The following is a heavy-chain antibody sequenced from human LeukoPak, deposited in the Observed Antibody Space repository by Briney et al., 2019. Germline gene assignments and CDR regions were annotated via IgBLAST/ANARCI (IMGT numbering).Heavy chain of an antibody. V-gene: IGHV4-34*01. CDR2: INHSGST. CDR1: GGSFSGYY. D-gene: IGHD2-8*01. Sequence: PSETLSLTCAVYGGSFSGYYWSWIRQPPGKGLEWIGEINHSGSTNYNPSLKSRVTISVDTSKNQFSLKLSSVTAADTAVYYCARANGAFKDRLYYYYYGMDVWGQGTTVTVSS. J-gene: IGHJ6*02. CDR3: ARANGAFKDRLYYYYYGMDV.